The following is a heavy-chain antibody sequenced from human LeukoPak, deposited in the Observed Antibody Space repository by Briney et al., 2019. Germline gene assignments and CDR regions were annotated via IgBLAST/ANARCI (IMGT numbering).Heavy chain of an antibody. V-gene: IGHV4-34*01. CDR1: GGSFSGYY. J-gene: IGHJ6*03. Sequence: SETLSLTCAVYGGSFSGYYWSWIRQPPGKGLEWIGEINHSGSTNYNPSLKSRVTISVDTSKNQFSLKLSSVTAADTAVYYCARVGSAVTTTRHYYYHYMDVWGKGTTVTVSS. CDR2: INHSGST. CDR3: ARVGSAVTTTRHYYYHYMDV. D-gene: IGHD4-17*01.